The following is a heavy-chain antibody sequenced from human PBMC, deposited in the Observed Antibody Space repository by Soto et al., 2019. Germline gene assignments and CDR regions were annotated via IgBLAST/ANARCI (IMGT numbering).Heavy chain of an antibody. D-gene: IGHD2-21*02. CDR2: IFGSGST. J-gene: IGHJ4*02. Sequence: SETLSLTCTVPGGSFSMDGYYWTWIRQHPGKGLEWLGFIFGSGSTYYNPSLWGRVSISVDTSKNQFSLTLTSVTAADTAVYYCARDRCSGGDCYLGYWGQGTLVTVSS. CDR1: GGSFSMDGYY. CDR3: ARDRCSGGDCYLGY. V-gene: IGHV4-31*03.